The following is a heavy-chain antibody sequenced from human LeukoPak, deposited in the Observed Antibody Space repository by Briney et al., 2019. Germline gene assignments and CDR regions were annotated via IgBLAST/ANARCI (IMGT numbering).Heavy chain of an antibody. D-gene: IGHD6-19*01. CDR2: ISYDGSNK. J-gene: IGHJ5*02. V-gene: IGHV3-30-3*01. CDR3: ARSPRGNSSGWYNWFDP. CDR1: GFTFSSYA. Sequence: PGRSLRLSCAASGFTFSSYAMHWVRQAPGKGLEWVAVISYDGSNKYYADSVKGRFTISRDNSMNTLYLQMNSLRAEDTAVYYCARSPRGNSSGWYNWFDPWGQGTLVTVSS.